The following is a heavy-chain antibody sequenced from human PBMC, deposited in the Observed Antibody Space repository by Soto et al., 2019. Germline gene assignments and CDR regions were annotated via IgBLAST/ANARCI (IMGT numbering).Heavy chain of an antibody. Sequence: PGESLKISCKSSAYGFSTYWIVWVRQMPGKGLEWMGSIYPGDSDTRYSPSFQGQVTISSDKSISTAYLQWSSLKASDTAIYYCARRPWLSSVDYWGQGTLVTVSS. CDR2: IYPGDSDT. V-gene: IGHV5-51*01. CDR3: ARRPWLSSVDY. CDR1: AYGFSTYW. J-gene: IGHJ4*02. D-gene: IGHD3-22*01.